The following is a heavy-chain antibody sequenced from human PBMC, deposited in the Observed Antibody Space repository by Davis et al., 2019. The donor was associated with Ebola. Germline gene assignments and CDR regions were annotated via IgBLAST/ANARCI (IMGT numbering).Heavy chain of an antibody. CDR1: GYTFTGYY. D-gene: IGHD1-26*01. CDR3: ARDPRWELLTGLFGP. J-gene: IGHJ5*02. V-gene: IGHV1-2*06. CDR2: INPNSGGT. Sequence: ASVTVSCKASGYTFTGYYMHWVRQAPGQGLEWMGRINPNSGGTNYAQKFQGRVTMTRETSISTAYMELSRLRSDDTAVYYCARDPRWELLTGLFGPWGQGTLVTVSS.